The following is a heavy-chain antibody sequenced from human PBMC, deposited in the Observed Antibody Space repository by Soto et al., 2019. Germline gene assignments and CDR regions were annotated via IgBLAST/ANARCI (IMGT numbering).Heavy chain of an antibody. CDR3: AILRGYLDY. CDR1: GVSISSSSYY. Sequence: SETLSLTCIVSGVSISSSSYYWGWIRQPPGKGLEWIASIYYSGSTYYNPSLESRVTISVDTSKNQFSLKLSSVTAADTAVYYCAILRGYLDYWGQGTLVTVSS. V-gene: IGHV4-39*01. CDR2: IYYSGST. J-gene: IGHJ4*02. D-gene: IGHD2-15*01.